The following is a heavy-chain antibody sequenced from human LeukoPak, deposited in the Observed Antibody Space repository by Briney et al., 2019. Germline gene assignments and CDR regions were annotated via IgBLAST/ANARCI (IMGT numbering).Heavy chain of an antibody. D-gene: IGHD3-3*01. V-gene: IGHV1-2*02. CDR3: ARGPRITIFGVVMANDAFDI. Sequence: ASVKVSCKASGYTFTDYFMNWVRQAPGQGLEWMGWINPKSGGTVYAQRFQGRVTMTRDTSSSTAYMELSRLRFDDTVVYYCARGPRITIFGVVMANDAFDIWGQGTMVTVSS. J-gene: IGHJ3*02. CDR1: GYTFTDYF. CDR2: INPKSGGT.